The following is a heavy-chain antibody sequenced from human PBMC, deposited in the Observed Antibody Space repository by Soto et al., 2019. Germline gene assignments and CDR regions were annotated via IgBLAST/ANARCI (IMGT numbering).Heavy chain of an antibody. D-gene: IGHD6-19*01. CDR3: AGATDGYRSGWYGGCFDY. Sequence: QVQLVQSGAEVKKPGASVKVSCKASGYTFTSYGISWVRQAPGQGREWMGWIGAYNGYTNYAQKFQGRVTITTDTPTSTANIQLKSLISDDTAVYYSAGATDGYRSGWYGGCFDYWGQGTLVTVSS. CDR2: IGAYNGYT. V-gene: IGHV1-18*04. CDR1: GYTFTSYG. J-gene: IGHJ4*02.